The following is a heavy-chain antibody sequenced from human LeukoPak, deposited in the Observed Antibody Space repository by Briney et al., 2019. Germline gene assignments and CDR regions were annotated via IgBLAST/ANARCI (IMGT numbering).Heavy chain of an antibody. CDR3: ARAPAAGTGDYFDY. J-gene: IGHJ4*02. CDR1: GGSISSGDYY. D-gene: IGHD6-13*01. CDR2: IYYSGST. Sequence: SETLSLTCTVSGGSISSGDYYWSWIRQPPGKGLEWIGYIYYSGSTYYNPSLKSRVTISVDTSKNQFSLKLSSVTAADTAVYYCARAPAAGTGDYFDYWGQGTLVTVSS. V-gene: IGHV4-30-4*08.